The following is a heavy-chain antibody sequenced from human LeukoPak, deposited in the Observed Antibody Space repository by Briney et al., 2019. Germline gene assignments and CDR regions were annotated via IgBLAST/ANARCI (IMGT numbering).Heavy chain of an antibody. Sequence: SVTVSCTASGGTFSSYAICWVRQAPGQGLEWMGGIIPIFGTANYAQKFQGRVTITADESTSTAYMELSSLRSEDTAVYYCARGSSGWYNWFDPWGQGTLVTVSS. CDR3: ARGSSGWYNWFDP. CDR2: IIPIFGTA. D-gene: IGHD6-19*01. J-gene: IGHJ5*02. CDR1: GGTFSSYA. V-gene: IGHV1-69*01.